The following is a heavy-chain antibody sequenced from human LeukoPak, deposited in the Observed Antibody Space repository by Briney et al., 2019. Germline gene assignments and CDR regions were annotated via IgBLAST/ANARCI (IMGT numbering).Heavy chain of an antibody. CDR2: IYYNGGT. J-gene: IGHJ5*02. CDR3: ARHHDTNGFSPFGP. Sequence: PSETLSLTCTVSGGSISSSSYYWGWIRQPPGRGPEWIGIIYYNGGTYYSQSLTSRVTISVGTSKNQFSLKLSSVTAADTAVYYCARHHDTNGFSPFGPWGQGTLVTVSS. V-gene: IGHV4-39*01. D-gene: IGHD2-8*01. CDR1: GGSISSSSYY.